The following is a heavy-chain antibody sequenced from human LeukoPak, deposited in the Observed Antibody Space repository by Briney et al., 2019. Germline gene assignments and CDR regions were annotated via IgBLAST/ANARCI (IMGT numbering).Heavy chain of an antibody. Sequence: SETLSLTCAVSGDSVSSGGYSWSWLRQPPGNGLEWFGYVYHSGSTYYNPSLKSRLTISVDKSKNQFSLKLSSVTAADTAVYYCARVFPNSNYFCYFEHWGEGDLGTVSS. J-gene: IGHJ4*02. CDR2: VYHSGST. V-gene: IGHV4-30-2*01. CDR1: GDSVSSGGYS. CDR3: ARVFPNSNYFCYFEH. D-gene: IGHD4-11*01.